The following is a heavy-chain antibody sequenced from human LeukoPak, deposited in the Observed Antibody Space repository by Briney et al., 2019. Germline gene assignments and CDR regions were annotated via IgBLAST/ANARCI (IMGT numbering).Heavy chain of an antibody. CDR1: GGSISGYY. CDR2: IYYSGST. J-gene: IGHJ6*04. V-gene: IGHV4-59*01. Sequence: PPETLSLTCSVSGGSISGYYWSWIRQPPGKGPEWIGYIYYSGSTNYNPSLKSRVTISVDTSKNQFSLKLTSLTAADTAVYYCARAAAAGPHYYYGMDVWGKGTTVTVSS. D-gene: IGHD6-13*01. CDR3: ARAAAAGPHYYYGMDV.